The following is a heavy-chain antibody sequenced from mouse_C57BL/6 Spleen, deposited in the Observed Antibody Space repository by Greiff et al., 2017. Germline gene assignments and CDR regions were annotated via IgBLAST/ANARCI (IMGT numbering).Heavy chain of an antibody. V-gene: IGHV1-18*01. CDR3: ARRGYGSRYWYVDV. Sequence: EVQLQQSGPELVKPGASVKIPCKASGYTFTDYNMDWVKQSHGKSLEWIGDINPNNGGTIYNQKFKGKATLTVDKSSSTAYMELRSLASEDTAVYYGARRGYGSRYWYVDVWGTGTTVTVSS. CDR1: GYTFTDYN. D-gene: IGHD1-1*01. CDR2: INPNNGGT. J-gene: IGHJ1*03.